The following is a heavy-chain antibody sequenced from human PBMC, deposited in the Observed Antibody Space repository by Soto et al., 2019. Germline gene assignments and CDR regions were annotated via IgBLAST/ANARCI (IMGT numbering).Heavy chain of an antibody. Sequence: EVQLLESGGALVQPGGSLRLSCAASGFTFSSYAMSWVRQAPGKGLEWVSAISGSGGSTYYADSVKGRFTISRDNSKNTLYLQMNSLRAEDTAVYYCAKSRVYYGDYQGLDYWGQGTLVTVSS. V-gene: IGHV3-23*01. D-gene: IGHD4-17*01. CDR2: ISGSGGST. CDR3: AKSRVYYGDYQGLDY. J-gene: IGHJ4*02. CDR1: GFTFSSYA.